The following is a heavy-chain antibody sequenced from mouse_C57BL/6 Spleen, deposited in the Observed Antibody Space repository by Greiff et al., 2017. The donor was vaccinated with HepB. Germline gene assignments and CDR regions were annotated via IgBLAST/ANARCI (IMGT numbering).Heavy chain of an antibody. V-gene: IGHV1-82*01. CDR3: ARIYYYVSSQYYYAMDY. CDR1: GYAFSSSW. Sequence: VQLQQSGPELVKPGASVKISCKASGYAFSSSWMNWVKQRPGKGLEWIGRIYPGDGDTNYNGKFKGKATLTADKSSSTAYMQLSSLTSEDSAVYFCARIYYYVSSQYYYAMDYWGQGTSVTVSS. CDR2: IYPGDGDT. D-gene: IGHD1-1*01. J-gene: IGHJ4*01.